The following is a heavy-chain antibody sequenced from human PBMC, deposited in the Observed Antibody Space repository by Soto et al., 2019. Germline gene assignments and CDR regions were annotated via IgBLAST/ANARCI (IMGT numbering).Heavy chain of an antibody. D-gene: IGHD6-25*01. CDR1: GLTFSGSW. CDR3: ARDLGYQTLDY. V-gene: IGHV3-7*01. CDR2: INQDGSEK. J-gene: IGHJ4*02. Sequence: GGSLRLSCAASGLTFSGSWMSWARQAPGKGLEWVADINQDGSEKYYLDSVKGRFTISRDNAKSSLYLQLDYLRAEDTALYYCARDLGYQTLDYWGQGTLVTVSS.